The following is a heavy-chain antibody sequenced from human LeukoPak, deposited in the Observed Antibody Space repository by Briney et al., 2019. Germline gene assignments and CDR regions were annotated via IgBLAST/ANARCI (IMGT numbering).Heavy chain of an antibody. J-gene: IGHJ4*02. V-gene: IGHV1-18*01. CDR1: GYTFTSYD. CDR3: ARVQSRIIAARPGNPAFDY. Sequence: ASVKVSCRASGYTFTSYDISWVRQAPGQGLEWMGWISTYNDNTHYAQKLQGRVTMTTDTSTSTVYMELKSLRSDDTAVYYCARVQSRIIAARPGNPAFDYWGRGTLVTVSS. D-gene: IGHD6-6*01. CDR2: ISTYNDNT.